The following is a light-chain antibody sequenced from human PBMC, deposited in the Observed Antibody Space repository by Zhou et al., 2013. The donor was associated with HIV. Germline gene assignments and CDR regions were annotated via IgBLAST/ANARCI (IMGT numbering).Light chain of an antibody. Sequence: EVVLTQSPGTLSLSPGERATLSCRASQSVTSSFVVWYQQRPGQPPRLLIYVASTRATGIPDRFSGSGSGTDFTLTISRLESEDFAFYYCLQYASTPFTFGGGTTVEIK. CDR3: LQYASTPFT. V-gene: IGKV3-20*01. CDR1: QSVTSSF. J-gene: IGKJ4*01. CDR2: VAS.